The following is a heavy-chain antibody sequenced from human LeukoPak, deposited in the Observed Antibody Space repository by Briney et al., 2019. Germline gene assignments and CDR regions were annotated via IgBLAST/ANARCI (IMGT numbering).Heavy chain of an antibody. CDR1: GGSISSYY. Sequence: SETLSLTCTVSGGSISSYYWSWIRQPPGKGLEWIGYIYYSGSTNYNPSLKSRVTISVDTSKNQFSLKLSSVTAADTAVYYCARGDGSGSYYLFPFYYWGQGTLVTVSS. V-gene: IGHV4-59*08. D-gene: IGHD3-10*01. CDR2: IYYSGST. J-gene: IGHJ4*02. CDR3: ARGDGSGSYYLFPFYY.